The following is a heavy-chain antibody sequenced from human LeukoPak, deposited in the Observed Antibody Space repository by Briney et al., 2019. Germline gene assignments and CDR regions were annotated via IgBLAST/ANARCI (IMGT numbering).Heavy chain of an antibody. CDR2: MNPNSGNT. CDR1: GYTFTSYD. D-gene: IGHD2-15*01. Sequence: ASVKVSCKASGYTFTSYDINWVRQATGQGLEWMGWMNPNSGNTGYAQKFQGRVTMTRNTSISTAYMELSSLRSEDTAVYYCATGTKYTLLLLYYYYMDVWGKGTTVTVSS. J-gene: IGHJ6*03. V-gene: IGHV1-8*01. CDR3: ATGTKYTLLLLYYYYMDV.